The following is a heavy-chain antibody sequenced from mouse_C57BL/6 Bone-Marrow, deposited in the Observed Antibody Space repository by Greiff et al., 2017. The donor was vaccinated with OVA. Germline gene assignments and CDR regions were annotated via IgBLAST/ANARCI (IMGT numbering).Heavy chain of an antibody. D-gene: IGHD1-1*01. CDR1: GFYIKNTY. V-gene: IGHV14-3*01. CDR3: ARPSTYYYAMDY. CDR2: IDPANGNT. Sequence: EVQLQQSVAELVRPGASVKLSCTASGFYIKNTYMHWVKQRSEQGLEWIGRIDPANGNTKYAPKFQGKATITADTSSNTAYLQLSSLASEDTAIYYCARPSTYYYAMDYWGQGTSVTVSS. J-gene: IGHJ4*01.